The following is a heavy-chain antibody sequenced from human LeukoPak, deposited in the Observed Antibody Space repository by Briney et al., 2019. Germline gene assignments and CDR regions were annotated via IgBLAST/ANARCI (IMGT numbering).Heavy chain of an antibody. CDR1: GYSISSGFY. CDR3: ARGVGLTQGGTFDY. V-gene: IGHV4-38-2*02. Sequence: SETLSLTCTVSGYSISSGFYWGWIRQPPGKVLEWIVIIYHSGSTHYNSSLKSRVTISVDTSKNQLSLKLSSLTAADTAVYYCARGVGLTQGGTFDYWGQGTLVTVSS. J-gene: IGHJ4*02. D-gene: IGHD1-1*01. CDR2: IYHSGST.